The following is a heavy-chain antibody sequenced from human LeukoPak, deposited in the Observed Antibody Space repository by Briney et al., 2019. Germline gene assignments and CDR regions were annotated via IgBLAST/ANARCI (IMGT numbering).Heavy chain of an antibody. Sequence: GGSLRLSCAASGFAVSSAYMTWVRQAPGKGLEWVSVISRGGSTYYADSVRGRFTISRDNSKNTLFLQMNSLRADDTAVYYCERDNDSPDVFDIGGQGTMVTVSS. CDR3: ERDNDSPDVFDI. D-gene: IGHD5-18*01. V-gene: IGHV3-53*01. CDR2: ISRGGST. CDR1: GFAVSSAY. J-gene: IGHJ3*02.